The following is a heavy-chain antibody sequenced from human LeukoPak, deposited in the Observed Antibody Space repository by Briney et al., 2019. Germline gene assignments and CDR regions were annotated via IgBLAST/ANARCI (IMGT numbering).Heavy chain of an antibody. V-gene: IGHV3-21*04. CDR1: GFTFSSYS. CDR3: AKGDALFRGGPDY. Sequence: GGPLRLSCVASGFTFSSYSMNWVRQAPGKGLEWVASISSSSCHIYYADSVKGRFTISRDDSQNTLYLQLNSLRAEDTAFCYCAKGDALFRGGPDYWGQGTLVTVPS. CDR2: ISSSSCHI. J-gene: IGHJ4*02. D-gene: IGHD3-10*01.